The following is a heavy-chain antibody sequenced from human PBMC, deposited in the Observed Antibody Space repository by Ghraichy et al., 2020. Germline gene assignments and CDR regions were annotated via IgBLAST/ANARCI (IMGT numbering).Heavy chain of an antibody. CDR2: IKSDGSTI. CDR3: ARGGYSSVDRFIDS. CDR1: GFTFSSYW. J-gene: IGHJ4*02. Sequence: GGSLRLSCAASGFTFSSYWMHWVRQTPGKGLLWVSRIKSDGSTINYADSVKGRFTISRDNAKNTLYLQMNSLRAEDTAVFYCARGGYSSVDRFIDSWGQGTLVTVSS. V-gene: IGHV3-74*01. D-gene: IGHD5-18*01.